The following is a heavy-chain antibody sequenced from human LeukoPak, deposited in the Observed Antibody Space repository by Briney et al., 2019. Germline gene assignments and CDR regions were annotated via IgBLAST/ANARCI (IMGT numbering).Heavy chain of an antibody. Sequence: QPGGSLRLSCAASGFTFSSYAMSWVRQAPGKGLEWVSAISGSGGSTYYADSVKGRFTISRDNSKNTLYLQMNSLRAEDTAVYYCAKVGPRLKYCSSTSCPYFDYWGQGTLVTVSS. CDR2: ISGSGGST. CDR1: GFTFSSYA. V-gene: IGHV3-23*01. J-gene: IGHJ4*02. CDR3: AKVGPRLKYCSSTSCPYFDY. D-gene: IGHD2-2*01.